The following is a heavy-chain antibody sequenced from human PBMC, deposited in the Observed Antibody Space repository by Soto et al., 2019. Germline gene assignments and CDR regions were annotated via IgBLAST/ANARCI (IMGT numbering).Heavy chain of an antibody. CDR2: MYYNGNT. CDR1: GGSINTADFY. J-gene: IGHJ4*02. V-gene: IGHV4-30-4*08. D-gene: IGHD3-16*01. Sequence: QVQLQESGPGLVRPSQTLSLTCTVSGGSINTADFYWTWIRQPPGKGLEWIGYMYYNGNTYYNPSLSSRVSISADTSQTHFPRKMTSVTAADTAVYFWARAGGGSYAYDPIDFWGPGTLVTVSS. CDR3: ARAGGGSYAYDPIDF.